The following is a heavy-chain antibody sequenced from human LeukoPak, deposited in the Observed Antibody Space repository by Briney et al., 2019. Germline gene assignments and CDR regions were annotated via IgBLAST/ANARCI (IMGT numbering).Heavy chain of an antibody. J-gene: IGHJ3*02. D-gene: IGHD3-22*01. V-gene: IGHV3-7*01. CDR1: GFTFSSYW. CDR2: IKQDGSEK. Sequence: GSLRLSCAASGFTFSSYWMSWVRQAPGKGLEWVANIKQDGSEKYYVDSVKGRFTISRDNAKNSLYLQMNSLRAEDTAVYYCARDKGTMILDAFDIWGQGTMVTVSS. CDR3: ARDKGTMILDAFDI.